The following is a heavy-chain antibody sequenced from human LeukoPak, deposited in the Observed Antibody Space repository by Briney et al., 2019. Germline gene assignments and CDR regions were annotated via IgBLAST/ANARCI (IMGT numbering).Heavy chain of an antibody. D-gene: IGHD6-13*01. CDR3: AKDRGMYSSSWYLAGYFDY. J-gene: IGHJ4*02. CDR2: ISGSGGST. V-gene: IGHV3-23*01. CDR1: GFTFSSYA. Sequence: PGGSLRLSCAASGFTFSSYAMSWVRQAPGKGLEWVSAISGSGGSTYYADSVKGRFTISRDNSKNTLYLQMNSLRAEDTAVYYCAKDRGMYSSSWYLAGYFDYWGQGTLVTVSS.